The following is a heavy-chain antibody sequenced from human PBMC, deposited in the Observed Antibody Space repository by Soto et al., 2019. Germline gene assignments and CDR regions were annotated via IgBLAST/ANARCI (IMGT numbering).Heavy chain of an antibody. CDR2: INHSGST. J-gene: IGHJ4*02. V-gene: IGHV4-34*01. CDR1: GGSFSGYY. D-gene: IGHD3-3*01. Sequence: LSLTCAVYGGSFSGYYWSWIRQPPGKGLEWIGEINHSGSTNYNPSLKSRVTISVDTSKNQFSLKLSSVTAADTAVYYCASYDFWSGYYSNWGQGTLVTVSS. CDR3: ASYDFWSGYYSN.